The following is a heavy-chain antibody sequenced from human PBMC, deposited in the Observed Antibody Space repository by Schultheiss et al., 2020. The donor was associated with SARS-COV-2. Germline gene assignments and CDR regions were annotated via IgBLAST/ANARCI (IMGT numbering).Heavy chain of an antibody. J-gene: IGHJ5*02. CDR2: IYYSGST. Sequence: SQTLSLTCTVSGGSISSYYWSWIRQPPGKGLEWIGYIYYSGSTNYNPSLKSRVTISVDTSKNQFSLKLSSVTAADTAVYYCARCGGSSSMWFDPWGQGTLVTVSS. CDR1: GGSISSYY. V-gene: IGHV4-59*01. D-gene: IGHD6-6*01. CDR3: ARCGGSSSMWFDP.